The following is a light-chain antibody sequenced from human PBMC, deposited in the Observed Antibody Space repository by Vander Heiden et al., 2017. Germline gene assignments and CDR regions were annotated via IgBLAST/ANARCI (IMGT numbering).Light chain of an antibody. CDR3: QQYGSSPLT. CDR2: GAS. V-gene: IGKV3-20*01. CDR1: QSVSSSY. Sequence: EIVLTQSPGTLSLSPGERATPSCRASQSVSSSYLAWYQQKPGQAPRFLIYGASSRATGIPDRFSGSGSGTDFTLTISRLEPEDFAVYYCQQYGSSPLTFGGGTKVEIK. J-gene: IGKJ4*01.